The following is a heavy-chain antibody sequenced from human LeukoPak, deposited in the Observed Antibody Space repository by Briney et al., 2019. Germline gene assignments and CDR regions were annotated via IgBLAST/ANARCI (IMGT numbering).Heavy chain of an antibody. J-gene: IGHJ4*02. V-gene: IGHV4-59*01. CDR3: ARIGDCSSTSCLGDFDY. D-gene: IGHD2-2*01. Sequence: SETLSLTCTVSGGSISSYYWSWIRQPPGKGLEWIGYIYYSGSTNYNPSLKSRVTISVDTSKNQFSLKMSSVTAADTAVYYCARIGDCSSTSCLGDFDYWGQGTLVTVSS. CDR2: IYYSGST. CDR1: GGSISSYY.